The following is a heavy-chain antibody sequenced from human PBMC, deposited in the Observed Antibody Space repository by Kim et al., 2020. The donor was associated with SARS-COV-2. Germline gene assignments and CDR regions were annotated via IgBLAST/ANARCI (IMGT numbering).Heavy chain of an antibody. CDR2: GT. Sequence: GTKYAQKFQGRITMTRETAISTAYMELSRLRPDDTAVYYCARDFGRATDYWGRGTLVTVSS. J-gene: IGHJ4*02. V-gene: IGHV1-2*02. CDR3: ARDFGRATDY. D-gene: IGHD3-3*01.